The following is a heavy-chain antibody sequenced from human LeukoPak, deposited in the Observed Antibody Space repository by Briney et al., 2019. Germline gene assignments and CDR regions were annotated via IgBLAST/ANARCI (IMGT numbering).Heavy chain of an antibody. Sequence: ASVKGSCKASGGTFSSYAISWVRQAPGQGLEWMGWISAYNGNTNYAQKLQGRVTMTTDTSTSTAYMELRSLRSGDTAVYYCARARRGIVVVPAAPTGRYYMDVWGKGTTVTVSS. V-gene: IGHV1-18*01. J-gene: IGHJ6*03. CDR3: ARARRGIVVVPAAPTGRYYMDV. CDR1: GGTFSSYA. D-gene: IGHD2-2*01. CDR2: ISAYNGNT.